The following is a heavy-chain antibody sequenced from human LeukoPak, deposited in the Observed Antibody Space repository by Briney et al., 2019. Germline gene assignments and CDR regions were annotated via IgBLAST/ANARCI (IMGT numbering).Heavy chain of an antibody. J-gene: IGHJ3*01. V-gene: IGHV3-7*03. CDR2: VNHNGSEN. CDR3: ARDLRSISRYDIFDV. Sequence: GGSLRLSCADSGCTFSSYWMSWVRQAPGKGLEWVASVNHNGSENYYVDSVKGRFTISRDNAKNSVFLQMNSLRDEDTAMYYCARDLRSISRYDIFDVWGLGTMVTVSS. D-gene: IGHD3-22*01. CDR1: GCTFSSYW.